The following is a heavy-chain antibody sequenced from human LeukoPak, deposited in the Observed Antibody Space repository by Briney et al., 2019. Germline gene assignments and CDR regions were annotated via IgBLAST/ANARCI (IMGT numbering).Heavy chain of an antibody. CDR1: GYTFTGYY. D-gene: IGHD3-22*01. CDR3: AGQYFFDSSGYSHPFDI. CDR2: INPNNGGT. Sequence: ASVKVSCKASGYTFTGYYMHWVRQAPGQGLEWMGRINPNNGGTIYAQKFQGRVTMTRDTSIGTAYMKLTRLKSDDTAVYYCAGQYFFDSSGYSHPFDIWGQGTMVTVSS. J-gene: IGHJ3*02. V-gene: IGHV1-2*06.